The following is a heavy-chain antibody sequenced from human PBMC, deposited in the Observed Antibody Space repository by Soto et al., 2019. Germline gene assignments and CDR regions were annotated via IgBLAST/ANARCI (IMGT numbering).Heavy chain of an antibody. CDR1: GGSISSYY. V-gene: IGHV4-59*01. CDR3: ARVGNEESDYYYYYYMDV. J-gene: IGHJ6*03. CDR2: IYYSGST. Sequence: PSETLSLTCTVSGGSISSYYWSWIRQPPGKGLEWIGYIYYSGSTNYNPSLKSRVTISVDTSKNQFSLKLSSVTAADTAVYYCARVGNEESDYYYYYYMDVWGKGTTVTVS.